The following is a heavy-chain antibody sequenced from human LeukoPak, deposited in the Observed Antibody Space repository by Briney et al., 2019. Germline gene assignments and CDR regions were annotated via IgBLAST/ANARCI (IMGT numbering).Heavy chain of an antibody. D-gene: IGHD5-18*01. CDR3: AKDGGNTAMVTCLDY. J-gene: IGHJ4*02. Sequence: GGSLRLSCSASGFTFSSYAMSWVRQAPGKGLEWVSAISGSGGSTYYADSVKGRFTISRDDSKNTLYLQMNSLRAEDTAVYYCAKDGGNTAMVTCLDYWGQGTLVTVSS. CDR2: ISGSGGST. CDR1: GFTFSSYA. V-gene: IGHV3-23*01.